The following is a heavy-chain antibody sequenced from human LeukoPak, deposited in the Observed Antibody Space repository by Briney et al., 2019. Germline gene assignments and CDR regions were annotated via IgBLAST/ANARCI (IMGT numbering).Heavy chain of an antibody. J-gene: IGHJ5*02. Sequence: SETLSLTCTVSGGSIRNGGYYWSWIRQHPGKGPEWIGYIYYSGSTFYNPSLKSRLTISVDTSKNQFSLNLSSATAADTAVYYCAREVHCGGDCYSGWFDPWGQGTLVTVSS. CDR2: IYYSGST. CDR3: AREVHCGGDCYSGWFDP. CDR1: GGSIRNGGYY. V-gene: IGHV4-31*03. D-gene: IGHD2-21*02.